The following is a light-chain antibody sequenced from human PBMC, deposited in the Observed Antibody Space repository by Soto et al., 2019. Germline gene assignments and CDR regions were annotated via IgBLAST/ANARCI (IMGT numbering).Light chain of an antibody. CDR1: NIGSKG. CDR3: QVWDSGSAHVV. CDR2: SDT. J-gene: IGLJ2*01. V-gene: IGLV3-21*04. Sequence: SYELTQPPSVSVAPGKTASISCGGNNIGSKGVHWYQQKPGQAPVLVIYSDTDLPPVIPGRFSGSNSANLATLTISRVEPGDEAAYYCQVWDSGSAHVVFGGGTKLTVL.